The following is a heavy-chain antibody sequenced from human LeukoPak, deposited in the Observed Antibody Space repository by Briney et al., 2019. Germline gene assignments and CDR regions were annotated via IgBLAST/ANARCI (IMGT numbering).Heavy chain of an antibody. V-gene: IGHV4-59*01. CDR3: ARCSSGWRNYYYYMDV. D-gene: IGHD6-19*01. CDR1: GASISSYY. J-gene: IGHJ6*03. Sequence: SETLSLTCTVSGASISSYYWSWIRQPPGKGLEWIGYIYYSGSINYNPSLKSRVTISVDTSKNQFSLKLSSVTAADTAVYYCARCSSGWRNYYYYMDVWGKGTTVTISS. CDR2: IYYSGSI.